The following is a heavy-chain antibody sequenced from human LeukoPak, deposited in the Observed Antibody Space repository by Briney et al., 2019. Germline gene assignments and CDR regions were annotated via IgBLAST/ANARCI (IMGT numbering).Heavy chain of an antibody. V-gene: IGHV1-18*01. CDR2: ISGSSSNT. J-gene: IGHJ3*02. Sequence: ASVKVSCKAYGYTFMSHGISWVRQAPGQGLEGMGGISGSSSNTNYAQRLQGRVTMTTDTSTTTAYMELRSLRSDDTAVYYCARATGTWGHDGFDIWGQGAMVTVSS. CDR3: ARATGTWGHDGFDI. CDR1: GYTFMSHG. D-gene: IGHD3-16*01.